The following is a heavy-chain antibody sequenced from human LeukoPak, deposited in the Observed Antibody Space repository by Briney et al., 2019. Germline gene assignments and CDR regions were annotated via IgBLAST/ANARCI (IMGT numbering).Heavy chain of an antibody. CDR1: GFTFSSYG. V-gene: IGHV3-30*19. D-gene: IGHD3-22*01. CDR2: ISYDGSNK. J-gene: IGHJ4*02. Sequence: GGSLRLSCAASGFTFSSYGMHWVRQAPGKGLEWVAVISYDGSNKYYADSVKGRFTISRDNSKNTLYLQMNSLRAEDTAVYYCARAPTYYYDSSGYSYYFDYWGQGTLVTVSS. CDR3: ARAPTYYYDSSGYSYYFDY.